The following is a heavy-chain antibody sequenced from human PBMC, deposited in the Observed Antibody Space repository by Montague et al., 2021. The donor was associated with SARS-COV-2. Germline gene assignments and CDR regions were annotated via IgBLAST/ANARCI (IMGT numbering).Heavy chain of an antibody. CDR3: ARVPYSSSGSFYYYYGIDV. CDR2: MYYSGST. J-gene: IGHJ6*02. V-gene: IGHV4-59*13. CDR1: AASISSYG. Sequence: SETRSLTCAVSAASISSYGCRRIPSPPGTALEWIGYMYYSGSTNYNPSLKRRVTLSVDTSTHQFSLQLSSLTAADTAVYYCARVPYSSSGSFYYYYGIDVWGPGTTTTVAS. D-gene: IGHD6-6*01.